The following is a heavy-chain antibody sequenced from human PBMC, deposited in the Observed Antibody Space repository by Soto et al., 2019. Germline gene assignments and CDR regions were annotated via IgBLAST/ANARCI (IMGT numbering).Heavy chain of an antibody. V-gene: IGHV6-1*01. CDR2: TYYRSKWYN. CDR3: AKGGWLDD. CDR1: GDSVSSNNVA. J-gene: IGHJ4*02. Sequence: PSQTLSLTCVISGDSVSSNNVAWNWIRQSPSRGLEWLGRTYYRSKWYNNYAVSVKSRTTINADTSKNQFSLQLASVTPEDTAVYYCAKGGWLDDWGQGTLVTVSS. D-gene: IGHD6-19*01.